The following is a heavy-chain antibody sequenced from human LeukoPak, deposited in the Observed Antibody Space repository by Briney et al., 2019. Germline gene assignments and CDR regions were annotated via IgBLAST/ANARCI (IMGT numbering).Heavy chain of an antibody. V-gene: IGHV1-24*01. CDR3: APVKPVEDNYYYDL. CDR2: FDPEEGET. Sequence: GASVRVSCKVSGYALTEVAIHWVRQAPGEGLEWMGGFDPEEGETVYAQKLEGRVTMTEDRSTDTAYMHMSSLTSDATAVYYCAPVKPVEDNYYYDLWGQGTLVTVSS. D-gene: IGHD5-24*01. J-gene: IGHJ4*02. CDR1: GYALTEVA.